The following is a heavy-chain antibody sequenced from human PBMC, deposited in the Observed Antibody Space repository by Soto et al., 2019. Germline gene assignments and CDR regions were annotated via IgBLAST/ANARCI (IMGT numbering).Heavy chain of an antibody. CDR3: ARRVWSADAFDI. V-gene: IGHV4-30-2*01. CDR2: IYHSGST. CDR1: GGSISSGGYS. J-gene: IGHJ3*02. Sequence: PSETLSLTCAVSGGSISSGGYSWSWIRQPPGKGLEWIGYIYHSGSTYYNPSLKSRVTISVDRSKNQFSLKLSSVTAADTAVYYCARRVWSADAFDIWGQGTMVTVSS. D-gene: IGHD3-3*01.